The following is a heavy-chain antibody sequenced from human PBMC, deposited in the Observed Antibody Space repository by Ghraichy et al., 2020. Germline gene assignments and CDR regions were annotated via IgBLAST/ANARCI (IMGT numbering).Heavy chain of an antibody. D-gene: IGHD5-18*01. CDR1: GGSFSGYY. V-gene: IGHV4-34*01. J-gene: IGHJ4*02. CDR2: INHSGST. CDR3: ARGHVDTAMVLFDY. Sequence: SETLSLTCAVYGGSFSGYYWSWIRQPPGKGLEWIGEINHSGSTNYNPSLKSRVTISVDTSKNQFSLKLSSVTAADTAVYYCARGHVDTAMVLFDYWGQGTLVTVSS.